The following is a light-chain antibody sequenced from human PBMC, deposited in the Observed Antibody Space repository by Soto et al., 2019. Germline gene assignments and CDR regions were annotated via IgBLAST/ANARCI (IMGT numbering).Light chain of an antibody. CDR2: EVS. CDR3: CSYAGESSFAI. CDR1: SSDVGNYKF. J-gene: IGLJ2*01. Sequence: SALTQPASVSGSPGQSITISCTGSSSDVGNYKFVSWYQQHPGQAPKFLIYEVSKRPPGVSNRFSGSKSGNTASLTISGLQAEDEADYYCCSYAGESSFAIFGGGTKVTVL. V-gene: IGLV2-23*02.